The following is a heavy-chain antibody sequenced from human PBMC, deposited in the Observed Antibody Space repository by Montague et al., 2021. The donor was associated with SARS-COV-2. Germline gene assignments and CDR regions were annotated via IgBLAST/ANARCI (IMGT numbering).Heavy chain of an antibody. CDR3: ARGILSMNMAGVVLLGGSYSFDP. D-gene: IGHD3-3*01. CDR1: GGSFSNYY. V-gene: IGHV4-34*01. J-gene: IGHJ5*02. Sequence: SETLSLTCAVYGGSFSNYYWSWIRQPPGKGLEWIGDSNHRGSTNYNPSFKSRVTISVDTSKNQFSLKLSSVTAADTAVYYWARGILSMNMAGVVLLGGSYSFDPWGQGALVAVSS. CDR2: SNHRGST.